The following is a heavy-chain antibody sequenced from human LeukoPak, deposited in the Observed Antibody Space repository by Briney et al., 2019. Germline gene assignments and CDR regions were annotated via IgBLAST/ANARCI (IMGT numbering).Heavy chain of an antibody. CDR1: GGTFSSYA. CDR3: ATSSLTRPYITGNFDY. CDR2: IIPILGIA. J-gene: IGHJ4*02. Sequence: SVKVSCKASGGTFSSYAISWVRQAPGQGLEWMGRIIPILGIANYAQKFQGRVTITADESTSTAYMELSSLRSEDTAVYYCATSSLTRPYITGNFDYWGQGTLVTVSS. D-gene: IGHD1-20*01. V-gene: IGHV1-69*04.